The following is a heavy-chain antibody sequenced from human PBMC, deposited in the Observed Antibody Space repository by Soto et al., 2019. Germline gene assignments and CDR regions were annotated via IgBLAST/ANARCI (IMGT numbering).Heavy chain of an antibody. V-gene: IGHV4-61*01. CDR3: TRAPVSGSYCFDF. Sequence: QVQLQESGSGLMKPSETLSLTCTVSGGSVSSGNYYWSWIRQPPGKGLEWMGYIFHTGTTNYNPPLKSRVTISLDTSMNQFSLKLSSVTPADTAVYYCTRAPVSGSYCFDFWGQGTPVTVSS. CDR2: IFHTGTT. CDR1: GGSVSSGNYY. D-gene: IGHD1-26*01. J-gene: IGHJ4*02.